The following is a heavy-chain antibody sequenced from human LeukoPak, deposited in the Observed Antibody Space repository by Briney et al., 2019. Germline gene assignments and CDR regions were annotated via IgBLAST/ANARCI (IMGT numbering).Heavy chain of an antibody. V-gene: IGHV4-39*07. CDR1: GGSISSSSYY. J-gene: IGHJ4*02. CDR3: ARVSSGWWDY. Sequence: SETLSLTCTVSGGSISSSSYYWGWIRQPPGKGLEWIGSIYYSGSTYYNPSLNSRVTISVDTSENQFSLKLSSVTAADTAVYYCARVSSGWWDYWGQGTLVTVSS. D-gene: IGHD6-19*01. CDR2: IYYSGST.